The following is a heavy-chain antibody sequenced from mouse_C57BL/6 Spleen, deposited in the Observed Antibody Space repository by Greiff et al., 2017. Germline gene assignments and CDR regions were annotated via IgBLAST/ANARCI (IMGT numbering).Heavy chain of an antibody. Sequence: EVQLVESGGDLVKPGGSLKLSCAASGFTFSSYGMSWVRQTPDKRLEWVATISSGGSYTYYPDSVEGRFTISRDNAKNTLYLQMSSLKSEDTAMYYCARHPSMDYWGQGTSVTVSS. V-gene: IGHV5-6*01. CDR3: ARHPSMDY. CDR2: ISSGGSYT. J-gene: IGHJ4*01. CDR1: GFTFSSYG.